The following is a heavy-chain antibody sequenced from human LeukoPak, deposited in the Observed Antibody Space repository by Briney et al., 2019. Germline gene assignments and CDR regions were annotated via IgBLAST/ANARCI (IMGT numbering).Heavy chain of an antibody. CDR3: AKFEYAYNL. CDR2: IKQDENEK. CDR1: GFTINNYW. J-gene: IGHJ4*02. V-gene: IGHV3-7*05. D-gene: IGHD3-16*01. Sequence: GGSLRLSCVVSGFTINNYWMSWVRQAPGKGLECVANIKQDENEKYYVDSVKGRFIISRDNAQNSLYLQMDRLRAEDTAVYYCAKFEYAYNLWGQGALVTVSS.